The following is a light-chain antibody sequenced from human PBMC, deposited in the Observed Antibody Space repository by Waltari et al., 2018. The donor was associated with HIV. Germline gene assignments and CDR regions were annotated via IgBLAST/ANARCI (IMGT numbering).Light chain of an antibody. V-gene: IGLV2-11*01. Sequence: QSALTQPRSVYGSPGQSVTISCPGTRGDLGNYNFFSWYQHHPGTAPKLIIYDVTKRPSGVPDRFSGSKSANTASLTISGLRADDEADYYCCAYAGGWVFGGGTKVTVL. CDR1: RGDLGNYNF. CDR2: DVT. CDR3: CAYAGGWV. J-gene: IGLJ3*02.